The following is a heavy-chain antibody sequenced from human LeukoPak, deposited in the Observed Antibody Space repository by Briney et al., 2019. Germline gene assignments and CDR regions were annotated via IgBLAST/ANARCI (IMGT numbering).Heavy chain of an antibody. D-gene: IGHD3-10*01. CDR3: AKDQEGLLLWFGELLALDY. CDR2: VSGSGGST. J-gene: IGHJ4*02. Sequence: GVSLRLSCAASGFTFSSYAMTWVRQAPGKGLEWVSGVSGSGGSTYYADSVKGRFTISRDNSKNTLYLQMNSLRAEDTAVYYCAKDQEGLLLWFGELLALDYWGQGTLVTVSS. V-gene: IGHV3-23*01. CDR1: GFTFSSYA.